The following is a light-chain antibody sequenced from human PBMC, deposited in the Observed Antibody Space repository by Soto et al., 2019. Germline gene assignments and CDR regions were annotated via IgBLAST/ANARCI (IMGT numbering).Light chain of an antibody. J-gene: IGKJ5*01. CDR2: DAS. CDR1: QSVSSY. V-gene: IGKV3-11*01. CDR3: QQRSNWPIT. Sequence: EIVLTHSPATLSLSAGESATLSCRASQSVSSYLAWYQQKPGQAPTLLIYDASNRATGIPARFSGSGSGTDFTLTISSLEPEDFAVYYCQQRSNWPITFGQGTRLEIK.